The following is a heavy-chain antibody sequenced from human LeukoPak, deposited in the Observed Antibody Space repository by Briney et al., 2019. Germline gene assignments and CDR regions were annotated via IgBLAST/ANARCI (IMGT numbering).Heavy chain of an antibody. Sequence: GRSLRLSCAASGFTFSNYAMHWVRQAPGKGLEWVAVISYDGSNKYYADSVKGRFTISGDNSKNTLYLQMSSLRAEDTAVYYCARNSSGFKLGDAFDIWGQGTLVTVSS. CDR2: ISYDGSNK. D-gene: IGHD3-22*01. J-gene: IGHJ3*02. CDR1: GFTFSNYA. CDR3: ARNSSGFKLGDAFDI. V-gene: IGHV3-30*04.